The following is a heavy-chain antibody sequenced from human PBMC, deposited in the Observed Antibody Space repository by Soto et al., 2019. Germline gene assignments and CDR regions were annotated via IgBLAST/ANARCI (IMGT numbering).Heavy chain of an antibody. CDR3: ARGLSDYFDTSGYYSEWFDS. D-gene: IGHD3-22*01. V-gene: IGHV4-34*01. Sequence: SETLSLTCAVYGGSFRGYYWTWIRQPPGKGLEWIGEIIHTESTNFNSSLKSRVTISLDTSKSQLSLKLTSVTAADTAVYYCARGLSDYFDTSGYYSEWFDSWGQGTLVTVS. CDR1: GGSFRGYY. J-gene: IGHJ5*01. CDR2: IIHTEST.